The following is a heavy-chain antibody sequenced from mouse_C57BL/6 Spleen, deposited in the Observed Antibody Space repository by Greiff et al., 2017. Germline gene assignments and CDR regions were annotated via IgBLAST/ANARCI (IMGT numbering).Heavy chain of an antibody. Sequence: LVESGAELARPGASVKLSCKASGYTFTSYGISWVKQRTGQGLEWIGEIYPRSGNTYYNEKFKGKATLTADKSSSTAYMELRSLTSEDSAVYFCARSELGRGFDYWGQGTTLTVSS. D-gene: IGHD4-1*01. CDR2: IYPRSGNT. J-gene: IGHJ2*01. V-gene: IGHV1-81*01. CDR1: GYTFTSYG. CDR3: ARSELGRGFDY.